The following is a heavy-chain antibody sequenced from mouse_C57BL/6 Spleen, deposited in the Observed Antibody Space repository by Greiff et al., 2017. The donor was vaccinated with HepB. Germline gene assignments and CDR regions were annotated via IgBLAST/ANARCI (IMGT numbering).Heavy chain of an antibody. CDR2: IDPETGGT. V-gene: IGHV1-15*01. J-gene: IGHJ3*01. Sequence: QVQLQQSGAELVRPGASVTLSCKASGYTFTDYEMHWVKQTPVHGLEWIGAIDPETGGTAYNQKFKGKAILTADKSSSTAYMELRSLTSEDSAVYYCTQSLYYYGSSYSAWFAYWGQGTLVTVSA. CDR3: TQSLYYYGSSYSAWFAY. D-gene: IGHD1-1*01. CDR1: GYTFTDYE.